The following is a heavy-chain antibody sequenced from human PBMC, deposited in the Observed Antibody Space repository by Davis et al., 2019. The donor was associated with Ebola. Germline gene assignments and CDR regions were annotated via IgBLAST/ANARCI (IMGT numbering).Heavy chain of an antibody. CDR3: ARGQQLGGYFDY. CDR2: IYYNGST. D-gene: IGHD6-13*01. Sequence: MPSETLSLTCTVSGGSISSSSYYWGWIRQPPGKGLEWIGSIYYNGSTYYNPSLKSRVTISVDTSKNQFSLKLSSVTAADTAVYYCARGQQLGGYFDYWGQGTLVTVSS. V-gene: IGHV4-39*01. J-gene: IGHJ4*02. CDR1: GGSISSSSYY.